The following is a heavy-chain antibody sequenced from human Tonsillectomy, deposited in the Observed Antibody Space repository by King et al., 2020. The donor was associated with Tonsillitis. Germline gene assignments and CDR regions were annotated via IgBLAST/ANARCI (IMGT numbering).Heavy chain of an antibody. J-gene: IGHJ4*02. CDR3: AKGLFGSGSYYLSPQGYFDY. CDR1: GFTFSSYA. D-gene: IGHD3-10*01. V-gene: IGHV3-23*04. Sequence: VQLVESGGGLVQLGGSLRLSCAASGFTFSSYAMSWVRHAPGKGLEWVSAISGGDDDTYYADSVQGRFTISRDNSKNTLYLQMNSLRAEDTAVYYCAKGLFGSGSYYLSPQGYFDYWGQGTLVTVSS. CDR2: ISGGDDDT.